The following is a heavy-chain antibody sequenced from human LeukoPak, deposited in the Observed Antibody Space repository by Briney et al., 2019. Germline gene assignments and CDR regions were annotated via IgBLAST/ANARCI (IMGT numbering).Heavy chain of an antibody. J-gene: IGHJ6*04. CDR1: GFTFSYYG. Sequence: GSLRLSCAVSGFTFSYYGMSWVRQAPGKGLEWVSAFSGSGGRTYYADSVKGRFTISRDNSKNTLYLQMNSLRAEDTAVYYCAELGITMIGGVWGKGTTVTISS. V-gene: IGHV3-23*01. D-gene: IGHD3-10*02. CDR2: FSGSGGRT. CDR3: AELGITMIGGV.